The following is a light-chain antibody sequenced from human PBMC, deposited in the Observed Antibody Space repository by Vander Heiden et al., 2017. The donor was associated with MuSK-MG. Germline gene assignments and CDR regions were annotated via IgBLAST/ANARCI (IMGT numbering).Light chain of an antibody. CDR2: AAS. Sequence: DIQMTQSPSSLSASVGDTVTFTCRTSQNINNFLNWYQQRPGKAPKLLIYAASTLESGVPSRFSGSGSGTDYTLTISSLQPEDFATYYCQETYSDLYTFGLGTRLEI. CDR1: QNINNF. J-gene: IGKJ2*01. CDR3: QETYSDLYT. V-gene: IGKV1-39*01.